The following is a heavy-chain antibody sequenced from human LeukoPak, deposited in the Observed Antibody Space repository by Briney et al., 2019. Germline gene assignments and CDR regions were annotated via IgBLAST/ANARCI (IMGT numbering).Heavy chain of an antibody. CDR3: AREIPVNYDFWSGPERFDP. Sequence: PGESLRLSCAASGFTFGTYWMSWLRQAPGKGLEWVANSNQDGGEKYYVDSVKGRFTISRDNAKNSLYLQMNSLRAEDTAVYYCAREIPVNYDFWSGPERFDPWGQGTLVTVSS. D-gene: IGHD3-3*01. J-gene: IGHJ5*02. V-gene: IGHV3-7*01. CDR1: GFTFGTYW. CDR2: SNQDGGEK.